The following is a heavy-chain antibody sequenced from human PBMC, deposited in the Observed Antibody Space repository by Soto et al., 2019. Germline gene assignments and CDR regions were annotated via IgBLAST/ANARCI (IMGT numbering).Heavy chain of an antibody. V-gene: IGHV3-11*01. CDR2: ITSSGSNT. J-gene: IGHJ4*02. D-gene: IGHD6-6*01. CDR3: ARRGTISSAHYFDY. Sequence: QVQLVESGGGLVKPGGSLRLSCAASGFTFSGYNMSWIRQAPGKGLEWVSYITSSGSNTFDAESVKGRFTISRDNAMNSLYLQMNGLSAEDTAVYYCARRGTISSAHYFDYWGQGTLVTVSS. CDR1: GFTFSGYN.